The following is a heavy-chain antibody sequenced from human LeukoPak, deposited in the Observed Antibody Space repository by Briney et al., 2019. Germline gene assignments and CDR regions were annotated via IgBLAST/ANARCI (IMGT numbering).Heavy chain of an antibody. CDR3: AREANFWSGYHNYYYMDV. CDR2: ISSSSSYI. D-gene: IGHD3-3*01. V-gene: IGHV3-21*01. J-gene: IGHJ6*03. Sequence: GGSLRLSCAASGFTFSSYSMNWVRQAPGKGLEWVSSISSSSSYIYYADSVKGRFTISRDNAKNSLYLQMNSLRAEDTAVYYCAREANFWSGYHNYYYMDVWGKGTTVTVSS. CDR1: GFTFSSYS.